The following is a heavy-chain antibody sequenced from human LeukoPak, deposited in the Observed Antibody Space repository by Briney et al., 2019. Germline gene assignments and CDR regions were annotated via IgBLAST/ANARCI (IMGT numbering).Heavy chain of an antibody. Sequence: SETLSLTCTVSGGSISSSAYHWGWIRQPPGKGLERIGSIHYSGRTYYNPSLKSRVTISVRTSKNQFSLKLSSVTAADTAVYYCARVQDYYDSSGYYGHPNDAFDIWGQGTMVTVSS. CDR2: IHYSGRT. CDR1: GGSISSSAYH. CDR3: ARVQDYYDSSGYYGHPNDAFDI. D-gene: IGHD3-22*01. J-gene: IGHJ3*02. V-gene: IGHV4-39*01.